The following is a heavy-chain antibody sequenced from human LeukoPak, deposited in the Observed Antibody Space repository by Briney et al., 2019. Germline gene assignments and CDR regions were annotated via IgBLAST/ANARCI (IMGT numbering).Heavy chain of an antibody. J-gene: IGHJ4*02. CDR1: GYTFTGYY. CDR2: INPNSGGT. V-gene: IGHV1-2*02. Sequence: ASVKVSCKASGYTFTGYYMHWVRQAPGQGLEWMGWINPNSGGTNYAQKFQGRVTMTRDTSISTAYVELSRLRSDDTAVYYCARIMVRGALAFDYWGQGTLVTVSS. CDR3: ARIMVRGALAFDY. D-gene: IGHD3-10*01.